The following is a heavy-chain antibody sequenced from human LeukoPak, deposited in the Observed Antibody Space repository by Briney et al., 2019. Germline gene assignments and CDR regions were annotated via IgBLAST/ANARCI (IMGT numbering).Heavy chain of an antibody. J-gene: IGHJ4*02. CDR2: INSDGSST. D-gene: IGHD1-14*01. Sequence: PGGSLRLSCAASGFTFSSHWMHWVRQTPGKGLVWVSRINSDGSSTTYADSVKGRFTISRDNAKNTLYLQMNSLRAEDTAVYYCVYSGNPRFDYWGQGTLVTVSS. CDR1: GFTFSSHW. CDR3: VYSGNPRFDY. V-gene: IGHV3-74*01.